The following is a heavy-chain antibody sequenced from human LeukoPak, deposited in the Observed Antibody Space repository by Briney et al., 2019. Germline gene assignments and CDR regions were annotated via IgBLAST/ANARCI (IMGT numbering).Heavy chain of an antibody. V-gene: IGHV3-13*01. J-gene: IGHJ6*02. CDR1: GFTFSSYA. CDR2: IGTAGDT. Sequence: GGSLRLSCAASGFTFSSYAMSWVRQAPGKGLEWVSAIGTAGDTYYPGSVKGRFTISRENAKNSLYLQMNSLRAGDTAVYYCAREYGSGNYDGMDVWGQGTTVTVSS. CDR3: AREYGSGNYDGMDV. D-gene: IGHD3-10*01.